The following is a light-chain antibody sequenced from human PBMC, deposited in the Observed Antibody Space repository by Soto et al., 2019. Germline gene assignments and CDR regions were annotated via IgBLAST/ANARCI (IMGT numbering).Light chain of an antibody. CDR2: GVS. J-gene: IGLJ3*02. CDR1: NSDVGGYNY. CDR3: CSYVDTDTWV. V-gene: IGLV2-11*01. Sequence: QSALTQPRSVSGSPGQSVTISCTGTNSDVGGYNYVYWYQQYPGKAPKLMISGVSERPSGVPDRCSGSKSGNTASLTISGLQAEDEADYYCCSYVDTDTWVFGGGTKVTVL.